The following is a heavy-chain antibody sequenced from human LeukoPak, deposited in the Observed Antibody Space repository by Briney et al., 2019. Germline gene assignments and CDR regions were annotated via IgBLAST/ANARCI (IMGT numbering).Heavy chain of an antibody. D-gene: IGHD2-21*02. Sequence: SAKVSCKASGGTFSSYAITWVRQAPGQGLEWMGGIIPIFGTANYAQKFQGRVTITTDESTSTAYMELSSLRSEDTAVYYCARGLNYYYYMDVWGKGTTVTVSS. CDR3: ARGLNYYYYMDV. V-gene: IGHV1-69*05. CDR2: IIPIFGTA. CDR1: GGTFSSYA. J-gene: IGHJ6*03.